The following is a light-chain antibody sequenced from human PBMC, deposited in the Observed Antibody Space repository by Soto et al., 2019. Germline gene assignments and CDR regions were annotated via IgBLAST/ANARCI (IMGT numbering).Light chain of an antibody. Sequence: SYELTQPPSVSVAPGKTARITCGGNNIASKSEHWYQQKPGQAPLLVIYYDSDRPSGIPERLSGSNSGNTATLTISRVEAGDEADYYCQVWDSSSDHVVFGGGTKLTVL. CDR3: QVWDSSSDHVV. V-gene: IGLV3-21*04. J-gene: IGLJ2*01. CDR2: YDS. CDR1: NIASKS.